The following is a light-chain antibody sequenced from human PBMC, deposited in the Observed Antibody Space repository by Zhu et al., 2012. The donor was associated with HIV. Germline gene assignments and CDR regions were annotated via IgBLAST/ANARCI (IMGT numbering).Light chain of an antibody. V-gene: IGKV3-20*01. CDR3: QQYDTSPMT. J-gene: IGKJ1*01. CDR1: QSVGSRY. Sequence: ETVVTQSPAILSVSPGERATLSCRASQSVGSRYLAWYQQKPGQALRLLIYGTFNRATGVPDRFSGSGSGTDFTLTITRLESEDFAVYYCQQYDTSPMTFGQGTKVEIK. CDR2: GTF.